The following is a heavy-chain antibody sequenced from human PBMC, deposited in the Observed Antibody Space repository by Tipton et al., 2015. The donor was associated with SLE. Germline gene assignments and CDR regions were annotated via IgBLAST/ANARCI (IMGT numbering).Heavy chain of an antibody. CDR3: ARDASSGWYSDWFDP. D-gene: IGHD6-19*01. V-gene: IGHV4-59*11. CDR2: IYYSGST. CDR1: GGSISSHY. J-gene: IGHJ5*02. Sequence: LRLSCTVSGGSISSHYWSWIRQPPGKGLEWIWYIYYSGSTNYNPSLKSRVTISVDTSKNQFSLKLSSVTAADTAVYYCARDASSGWYSDWFDPWGQGTLVTVSS.